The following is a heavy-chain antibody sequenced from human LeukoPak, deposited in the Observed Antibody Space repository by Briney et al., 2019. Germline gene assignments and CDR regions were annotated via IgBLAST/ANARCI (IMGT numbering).Heavy chain of an antibody. J-gene: IGHJ5*02. CDR1: GYAFTSYD. CDR3: ARNFKITMVRGRGSNWYDP. V-gene: IGHV1-8*01. CDR2: MNPNCGNT. Sequence: ASVKVSCKASGYAFTSYDINWVRQATGQGLEWMGWMNPNCGNTGYAQKVEGRVTMTRSTSISTAYMELSSLRSEDTAVYYCARNFKITMVRGRGSNWYDPWGQGTLVTVSS. D-gene: IGHD3-10*01.